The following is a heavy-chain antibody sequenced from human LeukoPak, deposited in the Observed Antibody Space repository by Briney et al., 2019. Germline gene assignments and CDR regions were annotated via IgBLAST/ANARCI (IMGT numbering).Heavy chain of an antibody. CDR3: AREGPRFGELFD. D-gene: IGHD3-10*01. CDR2: IYYSGST. Sequence: TSGTLSLTCAVSGGSISSSNWWSWVRQPPGKGLEWIGSIYYSGSTYYNPSLKSRVTISVDTSKNQFSLKLSSVTAEDTAVYYCAREGPRFGELFDWGQGTLVTVSS. CDR1: GGSISSSNW. J-gene: IGHJ4*02. V-gene: IGHV4-4*02.